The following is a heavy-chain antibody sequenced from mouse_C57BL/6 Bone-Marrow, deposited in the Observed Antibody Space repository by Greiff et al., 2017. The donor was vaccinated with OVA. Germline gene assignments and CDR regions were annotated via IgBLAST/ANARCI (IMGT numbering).Heavy chain of an antibody. J-gene: IGHJ2*01. CDR3: ARCYYGGRDY. D-gene: IGHD1-1*01. CDR2: IDPSDSYT. V-gene: IGHV1-50*01. CDR1: GYTFTSYW. Sequence: QVQLKQPGAELVKPGASVKLSCKASGYTFTSYWMQWVKQRPGQGLEWIGEIDPSDSYTNYNQKFKGKATLTVDTSSSTAYMQLSSLTSEDSAVYYCARCYYGGRDYWGQGTTLTVSS.